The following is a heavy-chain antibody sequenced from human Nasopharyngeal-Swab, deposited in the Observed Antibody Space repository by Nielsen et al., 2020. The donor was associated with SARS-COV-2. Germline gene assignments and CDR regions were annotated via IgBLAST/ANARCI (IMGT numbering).Heavy chain of an antibody. CDR2: ISGDGGST. V-gene: IGHV3-43*02. J-gene: IGHJ6*03. CDR3: AKDIFRATNPRAPVTTIAYYMDV. Sequence: GGSLRLSCAASGFTFDDYAMHWVRQAPGKGLEWVSLISGDGGSTYYADSVKGRFTISRDNSKNSLYLQMNSLRTEDTALYYCAKDIFRATNPRAPVTTIAYYMDVWGKGTTVTVSS. CDR1: GFTFDDYA. D-gene: IGHD1-26*01.